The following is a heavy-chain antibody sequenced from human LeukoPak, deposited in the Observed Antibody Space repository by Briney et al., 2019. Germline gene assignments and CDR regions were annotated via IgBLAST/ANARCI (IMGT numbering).Heavy chain of an antibody. V-gene: IGHV4-59*01. CDR1: GFTFSSYA. D-gene: IGHD6-19*01. J-gene: IGHJ6*03. CDR3: ARVRLVAGTNYYYYMDV. CDR2: IYYSGST. Sequence: GSLRLSCAASGFTFSSYAMSWVRQAPGKGLEWIGYIYYSGSTNYNPSLKSRVTISVDTSKNQFSLKLSSVTAADTAVYYCARVRLVAGTNYYYYMDVWGKGTTVTVSS.